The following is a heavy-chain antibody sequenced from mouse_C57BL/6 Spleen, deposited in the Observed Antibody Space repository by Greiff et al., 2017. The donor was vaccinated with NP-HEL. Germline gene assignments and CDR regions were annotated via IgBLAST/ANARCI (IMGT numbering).Heavy chain of an antibody. J-gene: IGHJ4*01. D-gene: IGHD1-1*01. Sequence: QVQLQQPGAELVKPGASVKMSCKASGYTFTSYWITWVKQRPGQGLEWIGDIYPGSGSTNYNEKFRGKATLTVDTSSSTAYMQLSSLTSEDSAVYYCARGDGYYYGSNYYAMDDRGKGTSVTAAS. CDR1: GYTFTSYW. V-gene: IGHV1-55*01. CDR3: ARGDGYYYGSNYYAMDD. CDR2: IYPGSGST.